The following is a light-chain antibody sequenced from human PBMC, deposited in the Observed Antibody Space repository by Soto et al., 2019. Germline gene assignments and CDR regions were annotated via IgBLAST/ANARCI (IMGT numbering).Light chain of an antibody. CDR3: AAWDDSLNGVV. Sequence: QSVVTQPPSASGTAGQVVTISCSGGDSNIGSNSVYWYQHLPRMAPKLLIYSNNYRPSGVPDRFSGSKSGTSASLAISGLQSEDEADYYCAAWDDSLNGVVFGGGTKLTVL. V-gene: IGLV1-44*01. CDR1: DSNIGSNS. J-gene: IGLJ2*01. CDR2: SNN.